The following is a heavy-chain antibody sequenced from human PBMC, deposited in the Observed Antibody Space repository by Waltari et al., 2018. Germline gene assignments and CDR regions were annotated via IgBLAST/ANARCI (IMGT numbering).Heavy chain of an antibody. D-gene: IGHD3-10*01. Sequence: QVQLVESGGGVVQPGRSLRLSCAASGFTFSNYGMHWVRQAPGKGLEWVAVIWFDGSNKYYVDSVKGRFTISRDNSKNTLYLQMNSLRAEDTAVYYCARDPSSYGSGKYYPYWGQGTLVTVSS. CDR2: IWFDGSNK. CDR3: ARDPSSYGSGKYYPY. V-gene: IGHV3-33*01. J-gene: IGHJ4*02. CDR1: GFTFSNYG.